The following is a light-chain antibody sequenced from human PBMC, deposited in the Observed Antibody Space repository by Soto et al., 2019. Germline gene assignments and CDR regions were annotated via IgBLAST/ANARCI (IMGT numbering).Light chain of an antibody. CDR2: GVS. CDR3: QQYGRSSLT. Sequence: EIVLTQSPGTLSLSPGERATLSCRASQSVSSSYLAWYQQKPGQAPRLLIYGVSNRATGIPDRFSGSGSGTDFTLTISRLEPEDFAVYYCQQYGRSSLTFGGGTKVEIK. J-gene: IGKJ4*01. CDR1: QSVSSSY. V-gene: IGKV3-20*01.